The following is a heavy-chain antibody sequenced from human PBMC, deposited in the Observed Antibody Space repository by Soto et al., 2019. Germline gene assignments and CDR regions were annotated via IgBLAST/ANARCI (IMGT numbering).Heavy chain of an antibody. CDR1: GFTFSIYG. V-gene: IGHV3-33*01. Sequence: GGSLRLSCAASGFTFSIYGMHWVRQAPGKGLEWVAVIWYDGSKKYYADSVKGRFTISRDNSKNTLDLQMNSLRAEDTAVYYCAREKAARTSYFGMDVWGQGTTVTVSS. D-gene: IGHD6-6*01. CDR3: AREKAARTSYFGMDV. CDR2: IWYDGSKK. J-gene: IGHJ6*02.